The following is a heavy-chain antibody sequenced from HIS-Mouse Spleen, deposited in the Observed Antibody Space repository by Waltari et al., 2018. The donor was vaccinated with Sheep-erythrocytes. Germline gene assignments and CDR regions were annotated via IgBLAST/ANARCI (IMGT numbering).Heavy chain of an antibody. Sequence: EVQLVESGGGLVKPGGSLRLSCAASGFTFSSYSMNWVREAPRKGLGWVTSHSSSSSYIYYADSVKGRFTIYRDNAKNSLYLQMNSLRAEDTAVYYCARDTGTDAFDIWGQGTMVTVSS. J-gene: IGHJ3*02. V-gene: IGHV3-21*01. CDR1: GFTFSSYS. D-gene: IGHD1-1*01. CDR3: ARDTGTDAFDI. CDR2: HSSSSSYI.